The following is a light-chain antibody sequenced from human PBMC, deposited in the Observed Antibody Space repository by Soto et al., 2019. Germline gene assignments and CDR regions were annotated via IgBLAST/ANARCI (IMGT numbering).Light chain of an antibody. CDR1: SSDVGNYNL. CDR3: CSYASSSTYV. Sequence: QSALTQPAPVSGSPGQSITIFCTGTSSDVGNYNLVSWYQHDPGKAPKLLIYEGSKRPSGVSDRFSGSKSGNTASLTISGLQAEDEADYYCCSYASSSTYVFGTGTKVTV. J-gene: IGLJ1*01. CDR2: EGS. V-gene: IGLV2-23*01.